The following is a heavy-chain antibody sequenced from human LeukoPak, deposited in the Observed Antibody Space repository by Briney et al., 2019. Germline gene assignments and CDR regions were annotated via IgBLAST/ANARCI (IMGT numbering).Heavy chain of an antibody. CDR2: IHIGNST. V-gene: IGHV3-66*01. Sequence: GGSLRLSCAGSGFTVSSNDMNWVRQAPGKGLEWVSIIHIGNSTYYADSVKGRFTISRDNSKNTLYLQMNSLRAEDTAVYYCAADWPLDYWGQGTLVTVSS. CDR1: GFTVSSND. J-gene: IGHJ4*02. CDR3: AADWPLDY. D-gene: IGHD3/OR15-3a*01.